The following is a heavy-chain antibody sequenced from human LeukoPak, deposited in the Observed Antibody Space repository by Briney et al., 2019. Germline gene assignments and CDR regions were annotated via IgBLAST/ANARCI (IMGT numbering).Heavy chain of an antibody. CDR1: GGSISSGDYY. D-gene: IGHD4-17*01. V-gene: IGHV4-30-4*01. J-gene: IGHJ4*02. Sequence: SQTLSLTCTVSGGSISSGDYYWSWIRQPPGKGLEWIGYIYYSGSTYYNPSLKSRVTISVDTSKNQFSLKLSSVTAADTAVYYCARGIPDYGDYYFDYWGQGTLSPSPQ. CDR2: IYYSGST. CDR3: ARGIPDYGDYYFDY.